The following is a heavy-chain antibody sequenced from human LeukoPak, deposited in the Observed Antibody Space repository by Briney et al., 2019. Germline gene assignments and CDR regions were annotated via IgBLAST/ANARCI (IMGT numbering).Heavy chain of an antibody. D-gene: IGHD3-22*01. V-gene: IGHV4-59*01. J-gene: IGHJ4*02. Sequence: KPSETLSLTCTVSGGSINGYYWSWIRQSPGKGLESLGYIYYTGSTNYNPSLKSRVTMSVDTSRNQFFLRLSSVTAADTAVYYCARDILPYDSSGPAPNYWGQGTLVTVSS. CDR1: GGSINGYY. CDR2: IYYTGST. CDR3: ARDILPYDSSGPAPNY.